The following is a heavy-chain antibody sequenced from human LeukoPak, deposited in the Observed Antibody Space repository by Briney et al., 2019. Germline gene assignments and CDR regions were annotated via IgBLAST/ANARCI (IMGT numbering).Heavy chain of an antibody. V-gene: IGHV4-61*02. CDR2: IYTSGST. Sequence: SETLSLTCTVSGGSISSGRYYWSWIRQPAGKGLGWIGRIYTSGSTNYNPSLKSRVTISVDTSKNQFSLKLSSVTAADTAVYYCARGGCSSTSCPKFYYYMDVWGKGTTVTVSS. J-gene: IGHJ6*03. D-gene: IGHD2-2*01. CDR1: GGSISSGRYY. CDR3: ARGGCSSTSCPKFYYYMDV.